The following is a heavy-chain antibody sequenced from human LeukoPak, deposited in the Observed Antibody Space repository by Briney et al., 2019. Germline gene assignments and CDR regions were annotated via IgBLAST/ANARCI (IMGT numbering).Heavy chain of an antibody. Sequence: SVKVSCKASGGTFSSYAISWARQAPGQGLEWMGRIIPIFGTANYAQKFQGRVTITTDESTSTAYMELSSLRSEDTAVYYCARGETTVTPYYYYYMDVWGKGTTVTVSS. D-gene: IGHD4-17*01. CDR1: GGTFSSYA. J-gene: IGHJ6*03. V-gene: IGHV1-69*05. CDR2: IIPIFGTA. CDR3: ARGETTVTPYYYYYMDV.